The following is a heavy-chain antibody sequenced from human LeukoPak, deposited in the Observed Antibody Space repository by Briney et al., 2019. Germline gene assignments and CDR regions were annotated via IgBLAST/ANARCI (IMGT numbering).Heavy chain of an antibody. CDR3: ARVGSGYYGYYFDY. J-gene: IGHJ4*02. CDR1: GYSISSGYY. CDR2: IYHSGST. Sequence: SETLSLTCTVSGYSISSGYYWGWIRQPPGKGLEWIGSIYHSGSTYYNPSLKSRVTISVDTSKNQFSLKLSSVTAADTAVYYCARVGSGYYGYYFDYWGQGTLVTVSS. V-gene: IGHV4-38-2*02. D-gene: IGHD3-22*01.